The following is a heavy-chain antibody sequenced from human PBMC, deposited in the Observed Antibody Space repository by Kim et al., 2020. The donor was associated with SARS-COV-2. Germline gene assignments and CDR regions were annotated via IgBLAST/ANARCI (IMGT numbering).Heavy chain of an antibody. J-gene: IGHJ5*02. CDR1: GLTFSTFA. CDR3: CSPYAGTLSRRSWFDP. V-gene: IGHV3-23*01. CDR2: ISGSGRDT. D-gene: IGHD2-2*01. Sequence: GGSLRLSCVGSGLTFSTFAMSWVRQAPGKGLEWLAAISGSGRDTYYADSVKGRVSISRDNARNTQYLQMNSLRAEDTAVYYCCSPYAGTLSRRSWFDPWGQGTLLTVSS.